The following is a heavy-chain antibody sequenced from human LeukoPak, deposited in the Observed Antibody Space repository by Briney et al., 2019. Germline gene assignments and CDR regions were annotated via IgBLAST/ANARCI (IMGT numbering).Heavy chain of an antibody. V-gene: IGHV3-30-3*01. CDR1: GFTFNTHA. CDR2: ISYDGSIK. J-gene: IGHJ4*02. CDR3: ARDRSRNYSCDH. D-gene: IGHD1-7*01. Sequence: PGGSLRLYCAASGFTFNTHAMHWVPQVPGKGPQWLAFISYDGSIKYYADSVKGRFTISRDNSKNTLYLQMSSLRTEDTAVYYCARDRSRNYSCDHWGQGTLVSVSS.